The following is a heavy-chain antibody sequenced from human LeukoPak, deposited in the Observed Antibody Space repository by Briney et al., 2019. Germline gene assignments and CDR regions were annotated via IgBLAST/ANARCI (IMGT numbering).Heavy chain of an antibody. J-gene: IGHJ4*02. CDR1: GGSISSSSYY. V-gene: IGHV4-39*01. Sequence: SETLSLTCTVSGGSISSSSYYWGWIRQPPGKGLEWIGSIYYSGSTYYNPSLKSRVTISVDTSKNQFSLKLSSVTPAATAVCYCGRLRYSSSWVYYDSSGYYSYYFDYWGQGTLVTVSS. D-gene: IGHD3-22*01. CDR3: GRLRYSSSWVYYDSSGYYSYYFDY. CDR2: IYYSGST.